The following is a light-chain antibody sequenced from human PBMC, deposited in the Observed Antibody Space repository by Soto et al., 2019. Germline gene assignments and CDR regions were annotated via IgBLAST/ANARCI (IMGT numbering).Light chain of an antibody. CDR1: QSVSSN. J-gene: IGKJ5*01. CDR3: QQYNNWPPT. V-gene: IGKV3-15*01. Sequence: EIVMTQSPATLSVSPGERATLSCRASQSVSSNLAWYQQKPGQAPRPLIYGASTRATGIPARFSGSGSGTEFTLTISSLQSEDFAFYYCQQYNNWPPTFGQGTRLEIK. CDR2: GAS.